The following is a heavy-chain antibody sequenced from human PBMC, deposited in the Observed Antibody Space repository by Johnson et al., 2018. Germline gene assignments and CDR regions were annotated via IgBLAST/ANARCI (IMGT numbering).Heavy chain of an antibody. J-gene: IGHJ3*02. Sequence: EVQLVESGGGLVQPGNSLRLSCAGSGFTFRNYWMTWVRQAPGKGPEWVANINEDGSLKYYVDSVKGRFTISRDKTKSTMYLEMNSRRAEDTAVYYCTKDRDKTEGIVDIWGQGTMVTVSA. V-gene: IGHV3-7*03. CDR2: INEDGSLK. CDR3: TKDRDKTEGIVDI. CDR1: GFTFRNYW. D-gene: IGHD1-14*01.